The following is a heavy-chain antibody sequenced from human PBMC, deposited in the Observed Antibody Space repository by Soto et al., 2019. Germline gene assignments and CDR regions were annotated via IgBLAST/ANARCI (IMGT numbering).Heavy chain of an antibody. Sequence: GGSLRLSCAASGFTFSSYAMSWVRQAPGKGLEWVSAISGSGGSTYYADSVKGRFTISRDNSKNTLYLQMNSLRAEDTAVHYCAKQVAGTTIWYWGQGTLVTVSS. J-gene: IGHJ4*02. CDR2: ISGSGGST. V-gene: IGHV3-23*01. CDR1: GFTFSSYA. CDR3: AKQVAGTTIWY. D-gene: IGHD1-1*01.